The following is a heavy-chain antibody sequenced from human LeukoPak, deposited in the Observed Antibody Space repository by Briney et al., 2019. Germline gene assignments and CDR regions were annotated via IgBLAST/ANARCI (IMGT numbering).Heavy chain of an antibody. J-gene: IGHJ4*02. CDR2: INPNSGGT. V-gene: IGHV1-2*02. CDR3: ARDRGSGWFGELSPFDY. D-gene: IGHD3-10*01. CDR1: GYTFTGYY. Sequence: ASVKVSCKASGYTFTGYYMHRVRQAPGQGLEWMGWINPNSGGTNYAQKLQGRVTMTRDTSISTAYMELSRLRSDDTAVYYCARDRGSGWFGELSPFDYWGQGTLVTVSS.